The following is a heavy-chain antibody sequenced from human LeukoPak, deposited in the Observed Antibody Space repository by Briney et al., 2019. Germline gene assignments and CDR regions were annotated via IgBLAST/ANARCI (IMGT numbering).Heavy chain of an antibody. D-gene: IGHD3-22*01. V-gene: IGHV1-2*02. Sequence: GASVKVSCKASGYTFTGYYMHWVRQAPGQGLEWMGWINPNSGGTNYAQKFQGRVTMTRDTSISTAYTELSRLRSDDTAVYYCASRVYYDSSGYYSDAFDIWGQGTMVTVSS. CDR2: INPNSGGT. CDR1: GYTFTGYY. J-gene: IGHJ3*02. CDR3: ASRVYYDSSGYYSDAFDI.